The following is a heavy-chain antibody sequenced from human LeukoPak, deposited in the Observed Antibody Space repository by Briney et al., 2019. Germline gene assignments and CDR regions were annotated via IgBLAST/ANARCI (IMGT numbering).Heavy chain of an antibody. J-gene: IGHJ4*02. CDR1: GYSISSGYY. Sequence: PSETLSLTCAVSGYSISSGYYWGWIRQPPGKGLEWIGSSYHSGSTYYNPSLKSRVTISVDTSKNQFSLKLSSVTAADTAVYYCARLDGYNYVLGYWGQGTLVTVSS. D-gene: IGHD5-24*01. CDR3: ARLDGYNYVLGY. V-gene: IGHV4-38-2*01. CDR2: SYHSGST.